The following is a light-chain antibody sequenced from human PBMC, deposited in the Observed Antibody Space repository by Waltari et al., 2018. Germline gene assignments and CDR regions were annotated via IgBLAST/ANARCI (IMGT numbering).Light chain of an antibody. Sequence: DIVMTQSPDSLAVSLGERATINCKSSQSVLYSSNNKNYLAWYQQTPGQPPKLVIYWASTRESGFPDRFSGSGSGTDVTLTSGSLQADDVAVYYCQQYYSTPWTFGQGTKVEIK. CDR3: QQYYSTPWT. V-gene: IGKV4-1*01. J-gene: IGKJ1*01. CDR1: QSVLYSSNNKNY. CDR2: WAS.